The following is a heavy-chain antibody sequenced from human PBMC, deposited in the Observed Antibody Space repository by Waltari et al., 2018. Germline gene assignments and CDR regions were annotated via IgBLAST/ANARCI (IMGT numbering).Heavy chain of an antibody. CDR3: ARDSEWVLRFLDNTG. CDR2: VIPMFGTA. CDR1: GGTFSSYA. V-gene: IGHV1-69*13. Sequence: QVQLVQSGAEVKKPGSSVKVSCKASGGTFSSYAISWVRQAPGQGLEWMGRVIPMFGTANYSQKFQGRVTITADKSTSTAYMELSSLRSEDTAVYYCARDSEWVLRFLDNTGWGQGTLVTVSS. D-gene: IGHD3-3*01. J-gene: IGHJ4*02.